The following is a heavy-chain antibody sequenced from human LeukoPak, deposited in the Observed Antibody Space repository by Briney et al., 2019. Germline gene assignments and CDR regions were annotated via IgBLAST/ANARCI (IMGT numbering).Heavy chain of an antibody. CDR3: VRGYSFGPYGMDV. J-gene: IGHJ6*02. CDR2: ISDSGGST. Sequence: GGSLRLSCAASGFTFSTYSMNWVRQAPGKGLEYVSAISDSGGSTYYADSVKGRFTISRDNSKNTLYLQMSSLRAEDTAVYFCVRGYSFGPYGMDVWGQGTTVTVSS. CDR1: GFTFSTYS. V-gene: IGHV3-64D*09. D-gene: IGHD2-15*01.